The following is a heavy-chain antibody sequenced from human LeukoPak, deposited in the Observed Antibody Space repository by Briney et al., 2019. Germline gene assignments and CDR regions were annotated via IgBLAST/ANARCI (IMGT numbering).Heavy chain of an antibody. D-gene: IGHD3-3*02. CDR1: GGSFSGYY. CDR2: INHSGST. Sequence: PSETLSLTCAVYGGSFSGYYWSWIRQPPGKGLEWIGEINHSGSTNYNPSLKSRVTISVDTSENQFSLKLSSVTAADTAVYYCASISAGGFDPWGQGTLVTVSS. CDR3: ASISAGGFDP. J-gene: IGHJ5*02. V-gene: IGHV4-34*01.